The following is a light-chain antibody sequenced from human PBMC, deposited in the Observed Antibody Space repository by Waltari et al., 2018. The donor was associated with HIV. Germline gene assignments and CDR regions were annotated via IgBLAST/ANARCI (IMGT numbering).Light chain of an antibody. CDR2: STN. V-gene: IGLV1-44*01. CDR1: SSNIGNNA. J-gene: IGLJ2*01. CDR3: ETLDDNLNGPV. Sequence: QSVLTQPPSASGTPGQRVTISCSGSSSNIGNNAVSWYQQFPGTAPKLLIYSTNQRPSGVPDRFSGSKSGTSASLAISGLQSEDEANYYCETLDDNLNGPVFGGGTKLTVL.